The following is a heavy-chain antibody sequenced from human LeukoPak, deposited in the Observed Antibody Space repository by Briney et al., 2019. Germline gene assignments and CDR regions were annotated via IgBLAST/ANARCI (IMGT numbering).Heavy chain of an antibody. CDR1: GFTFSDYY. CDR3: AKDRTVGASYWYFDL. D-gene: IGHD1-26*01. Sequence: GGSLRLSCAASGFTFSDYYMSWIRQAPGKGLEWVSYISSSSSYTNYADSVKGRFTISRDNSKNTLFLHMNTLRAEDTAIYYCAKDRTVGASYWYFDLWGRGTLVTVSS. V-gene: IGHV3-11*05. CDR2: ISSSSSYT. J-gene: IGHJ2*01.